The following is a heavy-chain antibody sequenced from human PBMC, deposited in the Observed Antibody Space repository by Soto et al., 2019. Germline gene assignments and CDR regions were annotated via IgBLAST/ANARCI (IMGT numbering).Heavy chain of an antibody. V-gene: IGHV4-31*03. J-gene: IGHJ6*02. CDR1: GGSISSGGYY. Sequence: QVQLQESGPGLVKPSQTLSLTCTVSGGSISSGGYYWSWIRQHPGKGLEWIGYIYYSGSTYYNPSLKTRVTISVDTSKNQFSLKLSSVTPADTAVYYCAREGSIAARPDYYYGMDVWGQGTTVTVSS. CDR3: AREGSIAARPDYYYGMDV. CDR2: IYYSGST. D-gene: IGHD6-6*01.